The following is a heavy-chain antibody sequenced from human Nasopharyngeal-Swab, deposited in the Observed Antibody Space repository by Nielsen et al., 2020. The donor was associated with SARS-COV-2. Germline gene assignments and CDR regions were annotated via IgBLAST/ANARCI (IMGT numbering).Heavy chain of an antibody. J-gene: IGHJ4*02. CDR2: ISSSSSTI. CDR1: GFTFSSYS. D-gene: IGHD3-16*01. CDR3: AKVGGGVGY. V-gene: IGHV3-48*04. Sequence: GESLKISCAASGFTFSSYSMNWVRQAPGKGLEWVSYISSSSSTIYYTDSVKGRFTISRDNAKNSLYLQMNSLRAEDTALYYCAKVGGGVGYWGQGTLVTVSS.